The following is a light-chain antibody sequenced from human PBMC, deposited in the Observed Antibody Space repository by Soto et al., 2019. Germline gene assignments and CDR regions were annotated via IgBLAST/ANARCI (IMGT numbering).Light chain of an antibody. CDR2: AAS. V-gene: IGKV1-6*01. CDR1: QAISSY. CDR3: LQDYNYPWT. J-gene: IGKJ1*01. Sequence: IQLTQSPSFLSASVGDRVTITCRTSQAISSYFAWYQQKPGGAPKLLIYAASSLQSGVPSRFSGSGSGTDFTLTISSLQPEDFATYYCLQDYNYPWTFGQGTKVDIK.